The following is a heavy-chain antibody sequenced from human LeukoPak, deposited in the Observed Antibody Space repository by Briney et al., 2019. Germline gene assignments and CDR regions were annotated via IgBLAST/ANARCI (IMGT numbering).Heavy chain of an antibody. CDR2: IRYDGSNK. V-gene: IGHV3-30*02. Sequence: PGGSLRLSCAASGFTFSSYGMHWVRQAPGKGLEWVAFIRYDGSNKYYADSVKGRFTISRDNAKNSLYLQMNSLRAEDTAVYYCALSGSYSKANFDYWGQGTLVTVSS. CDR1: GFTFSSYG. CDR3: ALSGSYSKANFDY. D-gene: IGHD1-26*01. J-gene: IGHJ4*02.